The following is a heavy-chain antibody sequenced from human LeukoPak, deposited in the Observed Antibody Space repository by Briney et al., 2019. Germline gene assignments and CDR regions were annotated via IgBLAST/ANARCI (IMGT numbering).Heavy chain of an antibody. CDR1: GDSISSGSYY. V-gene: IGHV4-61*02. Sequence: SETLSLTCSVSGDSISSGSYYWSWIRQPAGKGLEWIGRIYPSGNTNYNPSLKSRVTMSVDTSKNQFSLKLSSVTAADTAVYYCARDWPRLRWSLDYWGQGTLVTVSS. CDR2: IYPSGNT. J-gene: IGHJ4*02. D-gene: IGHD4-23*01. CDR3: ARDWPRLRWSLDY.